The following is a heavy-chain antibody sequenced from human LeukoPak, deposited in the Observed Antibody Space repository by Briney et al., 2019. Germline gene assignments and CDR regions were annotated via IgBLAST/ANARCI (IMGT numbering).Heavy chain of an antibody. CDR2: INHSGST. J-gene: IGHJ4*02. V-gene: IGHV4-34*01. D-gene: IGHD3-10*01. Sequence: PGGSLRLSCAASGFTFSDYYMSWIRQPPGKGLEWIGEINHSGSTNYNPSLKSRVTISVDTSKNQFSLKLSSVTAADTAVYYCARRTTFITMVRGKGTPTPEFDYWGQGTLVTVSS. CDR3: ARRTTFITMVRGKGTPTPEFDY. CDR1: GFTFSDYY.